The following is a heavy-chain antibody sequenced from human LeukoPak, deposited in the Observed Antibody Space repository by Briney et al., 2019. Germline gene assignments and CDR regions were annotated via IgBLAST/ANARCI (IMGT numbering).Heavy chain of an antibody. CDR3: ARDEYQLLSDV. V-gene: IGHV4-34*01. CDR2: INHSGST. D-gene: IGHD2-2*01. CDR1: GGSFSGYY. Sequence: SETLSLTCAVYGGSFSGYYWSWIRQPLGKGLEWIGEINHSGSTNYNPSLKSRVTISVDTSKNQFSLKLSSVTAADTAVYYCARDEYQLLSDVWGKGTTVTVSS. J-gene: IGHJ6*04.